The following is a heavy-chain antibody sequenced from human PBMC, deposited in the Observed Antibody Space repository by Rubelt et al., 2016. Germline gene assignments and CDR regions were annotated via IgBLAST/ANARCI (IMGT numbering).Heavy chain of an antibody. CDR1: GGSISSSSYY. CDR2: IYYSGST. J-gene: IGHJ5*02. CDR3: ARCRSEYVWGRPTSWFDP. Sequence: QLQLQESGPGLVKPSETLSLTCTVSGGSISSSSYYWGWIRQPPGKGLEWIGSIYYSGSTYYNPSVEGGVTCACDTSKNQSSRKLSVRTAEDTAVYYGARCRSEYVWGRPTSWFDPWGQGTLVTVSS. V-gene: IGHV4-39*01. D-gene: IGHD3-16*01.